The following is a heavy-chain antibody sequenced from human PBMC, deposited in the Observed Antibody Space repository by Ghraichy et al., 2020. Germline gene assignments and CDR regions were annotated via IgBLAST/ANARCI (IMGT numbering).Heavy chain of an antibody. J-gene: IGHJ4*02. CDR2: IIPIFGTA. CDR1: GGTFSSYA. Sequence: SVKVSCKASGGTFSSYAISWVRQAPGQGLEWMGGIIPIFGTANYAQKFQGRVTITADESTSTAYMELSSLRSEDTAVYYCARDYSGTQRGYFDYWGQGTLVTVSS. D-gene: IGHD1-1*01. V-gene: IGHV1-69*13. CDR3: ARDYSGTQRGYFDY.